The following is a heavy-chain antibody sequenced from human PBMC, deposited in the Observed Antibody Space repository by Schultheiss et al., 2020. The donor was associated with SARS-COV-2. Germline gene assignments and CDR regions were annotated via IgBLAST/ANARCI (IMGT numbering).Heavy chain of an antibody. V-gene: IGHV4-30-4*08. CDR3: ARDSSDITIFGVVLRYGMDV. D-gene: IGHD3-3*01. J-gene: IGHJ6*02. CDR1: GGSISSGGYY. CDR2: IYYSGST. Sequence: SETLSLTCTVSGGSISSGGYYWSWIRQHPGKGLEWIGYIYYSGSTYYNPSLKSRVTISVDTSKNQFSLKLSSVTAADTAVYYCARDSSDITIFGVVLRYGMDVWGQGTTVTVSS.